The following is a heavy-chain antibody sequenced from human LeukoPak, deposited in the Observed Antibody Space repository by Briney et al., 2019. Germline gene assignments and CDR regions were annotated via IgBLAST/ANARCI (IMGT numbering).Heavy chain of an antibody. Sequence: PGGSLRLSCAASGFTFSGSAMHWVRQASGKGLEWVGRIRSKANNYATAYAASVKGRFTISRDDAKNAAYLQMNSLKTEDTAVYYCTNGKDFWGQGTLVTVSS. CDR2: IRSKANNYAT. CDR1: GFTFSGSA. J-gene: IGHJ4*02. CDR3: TNGKDF. D-gene: IGHD1-14*01. V-gene: IGHV3-73*01.